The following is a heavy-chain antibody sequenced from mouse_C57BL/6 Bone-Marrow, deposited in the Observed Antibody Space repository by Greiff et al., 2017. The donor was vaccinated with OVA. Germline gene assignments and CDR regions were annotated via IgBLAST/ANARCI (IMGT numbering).Heavy chain of an antibody. J-gene: IGHJ1*03. V-gene: IGHV1-85*01. CDR2: IYPRDGST. CDR1: GYTFTSYD. Sequence: VQLQQSGPELVKPGASVKLSCKASGYTFTSYDINWVKQRPGQGLEWIGWIYPRDGSTKYNEKFKGKATLTVATSSSTAYMELHSLTSEDSAVYFCARRGYYGSRRKDFDVWGTGTTVTVAS. D-gene: IGHD1-1*01. CDR3: ARRGYYGSRRKDFDV.